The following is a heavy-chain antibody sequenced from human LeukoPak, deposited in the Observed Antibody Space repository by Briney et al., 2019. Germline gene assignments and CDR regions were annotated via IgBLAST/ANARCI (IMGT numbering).Heavy chain of an antibody. D-gene: IGHD6-13*01. Sequence: PGGSLRLSCAASGFTFSSYAMHWVRQAPGKGLEWVAVISYDGSNKYYADSVKGRFTISRDNSKNTLYLQMNSLRAGDTAVYYCARAVQLVTAPDYWGQGTLVTVSS. CDR3: ARAVQLVTAPDY. J-gene: IGHJ4*02. CDR2: ISYDGSNK. V-gene: IGHV3-30-3*01. CDR1: GFTFSSYA.